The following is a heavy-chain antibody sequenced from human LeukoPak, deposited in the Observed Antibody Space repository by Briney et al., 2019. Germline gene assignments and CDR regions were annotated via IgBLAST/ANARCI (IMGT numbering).Heavy chain of an antibody. V-gene: IGHV1-2*02. CDR3: ARDTPRTGLWFGE. Sequence: ASVKVSCKASGYTFTSYYMHWVRQAPGQGLEWMGWINPNSGGTNYAQKFQGRVTMTRDTSISTAYMELSRLRSDDTAVYYCARDTPRTGLWFGEGGQGTLVTVSS. CDR2: INPNSGGT. CDR1: GYTFTSYY. D-gene: IGHD3-10*01. J-gene: IGHJ4*02.